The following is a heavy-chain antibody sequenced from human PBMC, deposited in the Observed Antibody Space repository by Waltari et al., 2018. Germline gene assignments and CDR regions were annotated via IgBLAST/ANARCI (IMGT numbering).Heavy chain of an antibody. CDR2: IIPILGIA. Sequence: QVQLVQSGAEVKKPGYSVKVSCKASGGTFSSYASSWVRQAPGQGLEWMGRIIPILGIANYAQKFQGRVTITADKSTSTAYMELSSLRSEDTAVYYCASRPLLRYNPYYYYGMDVWGQGTTVTVSS. V-gene: IGHV1-69*09. CDR3: ASRPLLRYNPYYYYGMDV. J-gene: IGHJ6*02. D-gene: IGHD3-9*01. CDR1: GGTFSSYA.